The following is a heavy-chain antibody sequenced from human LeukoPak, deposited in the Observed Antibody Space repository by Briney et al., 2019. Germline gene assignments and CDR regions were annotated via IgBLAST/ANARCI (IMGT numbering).Heavy chain of an antibody. D-gene: IGHD2-2*01. CDR2: ISGGVDST. CDR3: AKDRSSTTSCSNY. J-gene: IGHJ4*02. Sequence: GGSLRLSCAASGFTFSNYAMRGLGRAPGKGREGVQAISGGVDSTYYAESVKSRFTVSRDNSKNTLYLQMNSLRAEDTAVYYCAKDRSSTTSCSNYWGQGTLVTVSS. CDR1: GFTFSNYA. V-gene: IGHV3-23*01.